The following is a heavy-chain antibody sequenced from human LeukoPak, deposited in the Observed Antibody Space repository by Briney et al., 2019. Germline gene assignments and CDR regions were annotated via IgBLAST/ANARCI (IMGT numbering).Heavy chain of an antibody. J-gene: IGHJ4*02. Sequence: GGSLSLSCAASGFTFSSYGMHWVRQAPGKGLEWVAVISYDGSNKYYADSVKGRFTISRDNSKNTLYLQMNSLRAEDTAVYYCAKGEGIAAAGYFDYWGQGTLVTVSS. V-gene: IGHV3-30*18. CDR1: GFTFSSYG. CDR2: ISYDGSNK. CDR3: AKGEGIAAAGYFDY. D-gene: IGHD6-13*01.